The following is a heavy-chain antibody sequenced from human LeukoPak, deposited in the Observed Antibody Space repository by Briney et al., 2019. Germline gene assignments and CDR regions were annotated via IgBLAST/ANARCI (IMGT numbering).Heavy chain of an antibody. CDR3: AGAWE. J-gene: IGHJ4*02. D-gene: IGHD1-26*01. V-gene: IGHV3-7*04. Sequence: GASLQISCAASGFTFSTSWLGWVRQAPGKGLEWVANIKQDGSEKNYVDSVRGRFTISRDNAKNSLYLQMNSLRGEDTAVYFWAGAWEWGQGTLVTVSS. CDR2: IKQDGSEK. CDR1: GFTFSTSW.